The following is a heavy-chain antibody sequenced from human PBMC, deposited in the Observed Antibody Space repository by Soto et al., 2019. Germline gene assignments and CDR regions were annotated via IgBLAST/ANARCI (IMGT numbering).Heavy chain of an antibody. D-gene: IGHD2-2*01. J-gene: IGHJ4*02. V-gene: IGHV2-70*04. CDR1: GFSLSTSGMR. CDR3: ARIPPEPHCSPSSCYFDY. CDR2: SDWEDDK. Sequence: SGPTLVNATQTLTLTCTFSGFSLSTSGMRMTWIRQPPGKALEWLARSDWEDDKFYSTSLKTRLTISKDTSKNQVVLTMTNIDPVDTAPYYCARIPPEPHCSPSSCYFDYWGQGVLVTVSS.